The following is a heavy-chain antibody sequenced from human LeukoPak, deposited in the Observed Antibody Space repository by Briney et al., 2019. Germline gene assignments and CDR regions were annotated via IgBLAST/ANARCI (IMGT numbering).Heavy chain of an antibody. CDR3: AKKLSGWSYFDY. J-gene: IGHJ4*02. CDR1: GFTFSSYA. D-gene: IGHD6-19*01. V-gene: IGHV3-23*01. Sequence: SGGSLRLSCAASGFTFSSYAMSWVRQAPGKGLGWVSAISGSGGSTYYADSVKGRFTISRDNSKNTLYLQMNSLRAEDTAVYYCAKKLSGWSYFDYWGQGTLVTVSS. CDR2: ISGSGGST.